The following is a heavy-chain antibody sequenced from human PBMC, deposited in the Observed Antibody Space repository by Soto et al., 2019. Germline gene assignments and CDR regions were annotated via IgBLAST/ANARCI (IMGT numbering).Heavy chain of an antibody. CDR1: GGYISSYY. CDR2: IYYSGST. V-gene: IGHV4-59*01. J-gene: IGHJ4*02. Sequence: PSETLSLTCTVSGGYISSYYWSWIRQPPGKGLEWIGYIYYSGSTNYNPSLKSRVTISVDTSKNQFSLKLSSVTAADTAMYYCVLWVRGLINYWGQGTLVTVS. CDR3: VLWVRGLINY. D-gene: IGHD3-10*01.